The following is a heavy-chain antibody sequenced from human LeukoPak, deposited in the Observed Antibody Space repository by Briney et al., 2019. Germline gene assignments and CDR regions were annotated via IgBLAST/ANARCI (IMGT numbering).Heavy chain of an antibody. J-gene: IGHJ4*02. V-gene: IGHV3-23*01. D-gene: IGHD2-2*01. Sequence: GGSLRLSCAASGFTFSSYGMSWVRQAPGKGLEWVSGISSSGGGTYYADSVRGRFTISRDNSKNTLYLQMNSLRAEDTAVYYCARYCSSSSRYRLGVFDYWGQGTLVTVSS. CDR3: ARYCSSSSRYRLGVFDY. CDR2: ISSSGGGT. CDR1: GFTFSSYG.